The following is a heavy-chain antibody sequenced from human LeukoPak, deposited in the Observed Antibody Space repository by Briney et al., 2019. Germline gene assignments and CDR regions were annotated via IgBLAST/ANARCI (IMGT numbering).Heavy chain of an antibody. CDR2: ISSSSSYI. D-gene: IGHD6-13*01. V-gene: IGHV3-21*01. CDR1: GFTFSSYA. Sequence: GGSLRLSCSVSGFTFSSYAMSWVRQAPGKGLEWVSSISSSSSYIYYADSVKGRFTISRDNAKNSLYLQMNSLRAEDTAVYYCARGYSSSWYYFDYWGQGTLVTVSS. J-gene: IGHJ4*02. CDR3: ARGYSSSWYYFDY.